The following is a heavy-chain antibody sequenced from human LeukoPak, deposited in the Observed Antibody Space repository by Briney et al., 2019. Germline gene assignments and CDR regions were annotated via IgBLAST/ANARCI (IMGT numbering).Heavy chain of an antibody. V-gene: IGHV4-34*01. Sequence: SETLSLTCAVFGGSFSGYSWTWIRQPPGKGLEWIGDITDTGSTNYNRSLTSRLTISLDTSQNQLSLTLRSVTAADTAVYYCARVYVTVVRGSWFDPWGQGTLVTVSS. CDR1: GGSFSGYS. D-gene: IGHD3-10*01. CDR2: ITDTGST. CDR3: ARVYVTVVRGSWFDP. J-gene: IGHJ5*02.